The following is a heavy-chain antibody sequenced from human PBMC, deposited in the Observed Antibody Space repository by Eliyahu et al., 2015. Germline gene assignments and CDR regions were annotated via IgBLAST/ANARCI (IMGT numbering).Heavy chain of an antibody. CDR3: AREPHGDYGSAVGYFQH. CDR1: GFTVSXXY. V-gene: IGHV3-53*01. CDR2: IYSGGST. D-gene: IGHD4-17*01. J-gene: IGHJ1*01. Sequence: EVQLVESGGGLIQPGXSLRLXCAASGFTVSXXYMSWVRXXPGKGXEWVSVIYSGGSTYXADSVKGRFTISRDNSKNTLYLQMNSLRAEDTAVYYCAREPHGDYGSAVGYFQHWGQGTLVTVSS.